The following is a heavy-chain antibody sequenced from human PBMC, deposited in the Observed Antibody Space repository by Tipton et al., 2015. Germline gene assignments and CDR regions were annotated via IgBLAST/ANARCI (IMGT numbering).Heavy chain of an antibody. V-gene: IGHV3-33*05. CDR1: GYTFTKYY. CDR3: ARKINGYSYGCFDY. J-gene: IGHJ4*02. Sequence: QLVQSGAEVKKPGASVKVSCKASGYTFTKYYMHWVRQAPGKGLEWVAVISYDGTNKYYADSVKGRFTISRDNSKNTLSLQMYSLRAEDTAVYYCARKINGYSYGCFDYWGQGTLVTVSS. D-gene: IGHD5-18*01. CDR2: ISYDGTNK.